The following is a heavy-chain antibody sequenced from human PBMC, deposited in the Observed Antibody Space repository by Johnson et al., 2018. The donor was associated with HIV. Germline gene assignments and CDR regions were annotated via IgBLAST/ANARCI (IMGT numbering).Heavy chain of an antibody. CDR1: GFTFSSYG. D-gene: IGHD3-16*01. V-gene: IGHV3-30*02. CDR3: ARGVGGRTADAFDI. J-gene: IGHJ3*02. CDR2: IRYDGSNK. Sequence: QVQLVESGGGLVQPGGSLRLSCAASGFTFSSYGMHWVRQAPGKGMEWVAFIRYDGSNKYYTDSVKGRFTISRDNSKNTLYMQMSRQRPEDTAVYYCARGVGGRTADAFDIWGQGTMVTVSS.